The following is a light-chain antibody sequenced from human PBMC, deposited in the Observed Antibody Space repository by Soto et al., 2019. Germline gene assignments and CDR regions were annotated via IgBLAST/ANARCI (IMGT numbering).Light chain of an antibody. V-gene: IGLV7-46*01. CDR1: TGAVTNGHY. CDR3: LPSYNGPYV. Sequence: QAVVTQEPSLTVSPGGTVTLTCGSSTGAVTNGHYPYWFQQKPGQAPRTLIYDTTNRHSWTPARFSGCLLGGKAALTLSGAQPEDEAEYYCLPSYNGPYVFGTGTKVTV. CDR2: DTT. J-gene: IGLJ1*01.